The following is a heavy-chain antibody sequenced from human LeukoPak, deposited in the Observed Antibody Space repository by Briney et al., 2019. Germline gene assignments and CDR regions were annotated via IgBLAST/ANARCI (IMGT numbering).Heavy chain of an antibody. J-gene: IGHJ4*02. D-gene: IGHD3-22*01. CDR2: ISSSSSYI. CDR1: GFTFSSYS. CDR3: ATAAPSTYYYDSSGYPTFDY. Sequence: PGGSLRLSSAASGFTFSSYSMNWVRQAPGKGLEWVSSISSSSSYIYYADSVKGRFTISRDNAKNSLYLQMNSLRAEDTAVYCCATAAPSTYYYDSSGYPTFDYWGQGTLVTVSS. V-gene: IGHV3-21*01.